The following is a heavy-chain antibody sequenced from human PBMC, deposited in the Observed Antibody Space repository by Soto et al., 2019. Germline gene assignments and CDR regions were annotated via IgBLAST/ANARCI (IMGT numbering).Heavy chain of an antibody. CDR3: VRPYYSSSWFPFDR. J-gene: IGHJ4*02. CDR2: IDSGDGTT. CDR1: GFDFGDYY. V-gene: IGHV3-11*01. Sequence: GGSLRLSCTGSGFDFGDYYMSWIRQAPGKGLEWVSYIDSGDGTTYYTDSVKGRSTISRDNAKKTVDLQMNSLRVEDTALYYSVRPYYSSSWFPFDRWGQGPLVTVYS. D-gene: IGHD6-13*01.